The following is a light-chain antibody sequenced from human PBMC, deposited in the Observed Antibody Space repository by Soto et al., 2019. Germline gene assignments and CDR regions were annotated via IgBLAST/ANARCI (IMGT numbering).Light chain of an antibody. Sequence: EIVLTQSPATLSLSPGERATLSCRASQSVSSYLAWYQQKPGQAPRLLIYDASNRATGIPARFSGSGSGTDFTITISSLAPEDFAVYYWQQRSNWPPITFGQGTRLEIK. CDR2: DAS. CDR3: QQRSNWPPIT. J-gene: IGKJ5*01. CDR1: QSVSSY. V-gene: IGKV3-11*01.